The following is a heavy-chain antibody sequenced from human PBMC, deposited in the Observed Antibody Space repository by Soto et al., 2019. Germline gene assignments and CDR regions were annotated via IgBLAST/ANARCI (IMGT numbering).Heavy chain of an antibody. Sequence: PSETLSLTCTVSGGSISSSSYYWGWIRQPPGKGLEWIGSIYYSGSTYYNPSLKSRVTISVDTSKNQFSLKLSSVTAADTAVYYCARHAVWFGDRRRFDPWGQGTLVTVSS. CDR1: GGSISSSSYY. J-gene: IGHJ5*02. V-gene: IGHV4-39*01. D-gene: IGHD3-10*01. CDR3: ARHAVWFGDRRRFDP. CDR2: IYYSGST.